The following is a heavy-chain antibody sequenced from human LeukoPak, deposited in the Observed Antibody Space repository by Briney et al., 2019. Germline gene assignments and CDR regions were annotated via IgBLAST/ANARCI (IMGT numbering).Heavy chain of an antibody. CDR1: GFTFSSYA. CDR2: ISGSGGST. D-gene: IGHD2-2*01. J-gene: IGHJ4*02. V-gene: IGHV3-23*01. Sequence: GGSLRLSCAASGFTFSSYAMGWVRQAPGKGLEWVSAISGSGGSTYYADSVKGRFTISRDNSKNTLYLQMNSLRAEDTAVYYCARSGIVVVPAATTAFDYWGQGTLVTVSS. CDR3: ARSGIVVVPAATTAFDY.